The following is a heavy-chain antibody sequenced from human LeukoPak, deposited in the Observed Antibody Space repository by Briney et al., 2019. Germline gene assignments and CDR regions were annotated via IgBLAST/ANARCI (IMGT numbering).Heavy chain of an antibody. Sequence: GGSLRLSCAASGFTFSSYGMSWVRQAPGKGLEWVSAISGSGGSTYYADSVKGRFTISRDNSKNTLYLQMNSLRAEDTAVYYCAKWARITMVRGASPDYWGQGTLVTVSS. V-gene: IGHV3-23*01. CDR1: GFTFSSYG. CDR2: ISGSGGST. CDR3: AKWARITMVRGASPDY. D-gene: IGHD3-10*01. J-gene: IGHJ4*02.